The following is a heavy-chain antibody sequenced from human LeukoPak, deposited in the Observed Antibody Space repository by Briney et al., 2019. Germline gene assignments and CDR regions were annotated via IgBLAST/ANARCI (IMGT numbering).Heavy chain of an antibody. CDR3: ARVSGIMGAIDDYYGMDV. CDR2: IKQDGSEK. CDR1: GFTFSSYW. J-gene: IGHJ6*02. V-gene: IGHV3-7*01. D-gene: IGHD1-26*01. Sequence: PGGSLRLSCAASGFTFSSYWMSWVRQAPGKGLEWVADIKQDGSEKYYVDSVKGRFTISRDNAKNSLYLQMNSLRAEDTAVYYCARVSGIMGAIDDYYGMDVWGQGTTVTVSS.